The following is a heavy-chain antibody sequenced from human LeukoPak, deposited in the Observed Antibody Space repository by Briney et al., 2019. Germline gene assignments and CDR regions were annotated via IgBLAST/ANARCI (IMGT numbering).Heavy chain of an antibody. CDR3: ARVGDPNLGWTGHYDILTGYSMIFDY. Sequence: PSETLSLTCAVYGGSFSGYYWSWIRQPPGKGLEWIGEINHSGSTNYNPSLKSRVTISVDTSKNQFSLKLSSVTAADTAVYYCARVGDPNLGWTGHYDILTGYSMIFDYWGQGTLVTVSS. CDR1: GGSFSGYY. D-gene: IGHD3-9*01. J-gene: IGHJ4*02. CDR2: INHSGST. V-gene: IGHV4-34*01.